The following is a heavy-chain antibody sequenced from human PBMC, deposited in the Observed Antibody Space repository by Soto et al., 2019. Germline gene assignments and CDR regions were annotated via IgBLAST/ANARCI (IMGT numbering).Heavy chain of an antibody. CDR1: GYSFTSYW. CDR3: ARNGPYYDFWSGYYRHERYYYYGMDV. V-gene: IGHV5-51*01. D-gene: IGHD3-3*01. CDR2: IYPGDPDT. J-gene: IGHJ6*02. Sequence: RKISCKGSGYSFTSYWIGWVRQMPGKGLEWMGIIYPGDPDTRYSPSLQGQVTISADKSISTAYLQWSSLKASDTAMYYCARNGPYYDFWSGYYRHERYYYYGMDVWGQGTTVTVSS.